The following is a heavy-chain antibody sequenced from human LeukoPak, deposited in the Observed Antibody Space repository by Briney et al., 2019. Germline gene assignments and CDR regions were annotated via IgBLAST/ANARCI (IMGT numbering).Heavy chain of an antibody. V-gene: IGHV4-34*01. CDR2: IHHSGST. CDR3: ARGPVLRFLEWLSKLGWFDP. Sequence: SETLSLTCAVYGGSFSGYYWSWIRQPPGKGLEWIGEIHHSGSTNYNPSLKSRVTISVDTSKNQFSLKLSSVTAADTAVYYCARGPVLRFLEWLSKLGWFDPWGQGTLVTVSS. J-gene: IGHJ5*02. D-gene: IGHD3-3*01. CDR1: GGSFSGYY.